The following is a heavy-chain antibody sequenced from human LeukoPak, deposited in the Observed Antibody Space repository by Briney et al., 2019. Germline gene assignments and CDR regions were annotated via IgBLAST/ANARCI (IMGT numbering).Heavy chain of an antibody. CDR1: GGSFSGYY. J-gene: IGHJ4*02. CDR3: ARATWGSYRYPPHFDY. Sequence: SETLSLTCAVYGGSFSGYYWGWIRQPPGKGLEWIGEINHSGSTNYNPSLKSRVTVSVDTSKNQFSLKLSSVTAADTAVYYCARATWGSYRYPPHFDYWGQGTLVTVSS. CDR2: INHSGST. D-gene: IGHD3-16*02. V-gene: IGHV4-34*01.